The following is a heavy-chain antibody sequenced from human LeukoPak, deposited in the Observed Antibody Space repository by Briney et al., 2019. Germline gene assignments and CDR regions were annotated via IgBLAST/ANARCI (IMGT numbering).Heavy chain of an antibody. CDR1: GFTFSSYA. D-gene: IGHD1-26*01. CDR3: ARFGGSYTDWDWFDP. CDR2: ISGSGGST. V-gene: IGHV3-23*01. J-gene: IGHJ5*02. Sequence: PGGSLRLSCAASGFTFSSYAMSWVRQAPGKGLEWVSAISGSGGSTYYADSVKGRFTISRDNSKNTLYLQMNSLRAEDTAVYYCARFGGSYTDWDWFDPWGQGTLVTVSS.